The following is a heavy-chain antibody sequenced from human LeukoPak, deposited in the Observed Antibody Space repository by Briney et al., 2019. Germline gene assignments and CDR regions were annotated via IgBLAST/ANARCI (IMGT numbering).Heavy chain of an antibody. CDR3: ARGGLYGGSSLDS. D-gene: IGHD6-6*01. V-gene: IGHV3-74*01. CDR2: VKSDGSIT. CDR1: GFTFSSQW. Sequence: GGSLRLSCAASGFTFSSQWMYWVRQAPGKGLVWVSRVKSDGSITEYADSVKGRLTISRDNAKNTLYLQMDSLRAEDTAVYYCARGGLYGGSSLDSWGQGTLVTVPS. J-gene: IGHJ4*02.